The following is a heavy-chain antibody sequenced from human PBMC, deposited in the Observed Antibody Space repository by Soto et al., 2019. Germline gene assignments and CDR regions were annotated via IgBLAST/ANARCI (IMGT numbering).Heavy chain of an antibody. D-gene: IGHD1-26*01. CDR3: ARSWVTGKGGIDV. CDR1: GFTFTSTA. J-gene: IGHJ4*02. V-gene: IGHV1-58*01. CDR2: IVVGSGNT. Sequence: SVKLSCKDSGFTFTSTAVQWVRQARGQRLEWIGWIVVGSGNTNYAQKFQGRVTMTTDTSTNTAYLDLWTLISDDTAVYYCARSWVTGKGGIDVWGQGTLVTVSS.